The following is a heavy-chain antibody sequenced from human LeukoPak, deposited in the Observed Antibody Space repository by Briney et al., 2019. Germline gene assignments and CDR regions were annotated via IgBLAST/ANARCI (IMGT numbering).Heavy chain of an antibody. CDR2: INPSGGST. D-gene: IGHD1-1*01. CDR3: VREGGTWVPFDY. CDR1: GYTFTSYY. J-gene: IGHJ4*02. Sequence: ASVKVSCKASGYTFTSYYMHWVRQAPGQGLEWMGIINPSGGSTSYAQKFQGRVTMTTDTSSNTAYMELRSLRSDDTAVYYCVREGGTWVPFDYWGQGTLVTVSS. V-gene: IGHV1-46*01.